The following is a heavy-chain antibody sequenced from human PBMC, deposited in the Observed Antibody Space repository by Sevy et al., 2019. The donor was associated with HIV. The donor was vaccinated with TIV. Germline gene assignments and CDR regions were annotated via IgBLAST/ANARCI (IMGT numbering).Heavy chain of an antibody. CDR3: ARDRYYGSGSYSDYYYYMDV. V-gene: IGHV3-33*01. D-gene: IGHD3-10*01. CDR1: GFTFSSYG. J-gene: IGHJ6*03. CDR2: IWYDGSNK. Sequence: GGSLRLSCAASGFTFSSYGMHWVRQAPGKGLEWVAVIWYDGSNKYYADSMKGRFTISRDNSKNTLYLQMNSLRAEDTAVYYCARDRYYGSGSYSDYYYYMDVWGKGTTVTVSS.